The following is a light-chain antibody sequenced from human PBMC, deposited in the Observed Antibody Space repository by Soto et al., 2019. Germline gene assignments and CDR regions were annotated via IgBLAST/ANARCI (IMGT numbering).Light chain of an antibody. CDR1: SSDVGGYRY. CDR3: CSYAGGNYV. J-gene: IGLJ1*01. V-gene: IGLV2-8*01. CDR2: DVT. Sequence: QSALTQFPSASGSPGQSVTISCTGTSSDVGGYRYVSWYQQHPGKAPKVMIYDVTKRPSGVPDRFSGSKSGNTASLTISGLQAEDESDYYCCSYAGGNYVFGTGTKLTVL.